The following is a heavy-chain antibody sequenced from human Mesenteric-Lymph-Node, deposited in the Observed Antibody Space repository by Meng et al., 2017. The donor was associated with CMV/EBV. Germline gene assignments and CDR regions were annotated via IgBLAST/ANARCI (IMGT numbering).Heavy chain of an antibody. Sequence: GESLKISCAASGFIFSSYDMNWVRQAPGKGLEWVSAIRGGGGSTYYADSVKGRFTISRDNSKNTVCLQMNSLRAEDTAVYYCARGFGYSYGFVDLWGQGTLVTVSS. CDR3: ARGFGYSYGFVDL. D-gene: IGHD5-18*01. J-gene: IGHJ4*02. V-gene: IGHV3-23*01. CDR2: IRGGGGST. CDR1: GFIFSSYD.